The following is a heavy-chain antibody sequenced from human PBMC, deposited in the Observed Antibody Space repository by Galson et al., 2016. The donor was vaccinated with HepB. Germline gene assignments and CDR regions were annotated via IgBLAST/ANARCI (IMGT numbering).Heavy chain of an antibody. D-gene: IGHD6-19*01. J-gene: IGHJ4*02. CDR3: ARISGWNSWGRYFDY. CDR2: IDWDDDK. CDR1: GFSLSTSGMC. V-gene: IGHV2-70*13. Sequence: PALVKPTQTLTLTCTFSGFSLSTSGMCVSWIRRPPGKALEWLALIDWDDDKFYSTSLKTRLTVSKDTSKNQVALTMTNVDPVDTATYYCARISGWNSWGRYFDYWGQGTLVTVAS.